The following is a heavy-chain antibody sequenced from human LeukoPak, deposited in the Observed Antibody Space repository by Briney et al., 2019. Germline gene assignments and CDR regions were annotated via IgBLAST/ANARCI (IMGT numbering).Heavy chain of an antibody. CDR1: GGSISTYY. J-gene: IGHJ3*02. D-gene: IGHD5-12*01. Sequence: PSETLSLTCTVSGGSISTYYWTWIRQPPGKGLERIGYIYYSGSTNYNPSLKSRVTISVDTSKNQFSLKLSSVTAADTAVYYCARVYGSGYDFRGAFDIWGQGTMVTVSS. CDR2: IYYSGST. V-gene: IGHV4-59*01. CDR3: ARVYGSGYDFRGAFDI.